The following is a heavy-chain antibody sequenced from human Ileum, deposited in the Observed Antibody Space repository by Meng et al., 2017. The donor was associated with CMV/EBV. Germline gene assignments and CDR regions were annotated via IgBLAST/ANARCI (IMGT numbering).Heavy chain of an antibody. Sequence: CKASGYTFTGYYMHWVRQAPGQGLEWMGWINPNSGGTNYAQKFQGRVTITRDTSISTAYMELSRLRSDDTAVYYCARDRELNWYFDLWGRGTLVTVSS. CDR2: INPNSGGT. CDR3: ARDRELNWYFDL. J-gene: IGHJ2*01. CDR1: GYTFTGYY. V-gene: IGHV1-2*02. D-gene: IGHD1-26*01.